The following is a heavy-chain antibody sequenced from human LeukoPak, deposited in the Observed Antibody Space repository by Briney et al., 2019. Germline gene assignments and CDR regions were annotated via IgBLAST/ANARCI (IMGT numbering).Heavy chain of an antibody. J-gene: IGHJ4*02. CDR3: ARAGGYCGRISCPYYFDY. D-gene: IGHD2-15*01. CDR2: MNPNSGNT. CDR1: GYTFSGYY. Sequence: ASVKVSCKASGYTFSGYYMHWVRQATGQGLEWMGWMNPNSGNTAYAQKFQGRVTITRNTSISTAYLELSSLRSEDTAVYYCARAGGYCGRISCPYYFDYWGQGSLVAVSS. V-gene: IGHV1-8*03.